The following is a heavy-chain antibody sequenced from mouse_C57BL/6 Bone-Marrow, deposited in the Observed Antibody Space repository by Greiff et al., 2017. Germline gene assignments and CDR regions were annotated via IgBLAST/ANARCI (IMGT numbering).Heavy chain of an antibody. D-gene: IGHD2-5*01. V-gene: IGHV5-16*01. CDR2: INYDGSST. CDR1: GFTFSDYY. Sequence: EVKLVESEGGLVQPGSSMKLSCTASGFTFSDYYMAWVRQVPEKGLEWVANINYDGSSTYYLDSLKSRFIISRDNAKNILYLQMSSLKSDDTATYYCARDKGIRAYSNHEGDYAMDYWGQGTSVTVSS. J-gene: IGHJ4*01. CDR3: ARDKGIRAYSNHEGDYAMDY.